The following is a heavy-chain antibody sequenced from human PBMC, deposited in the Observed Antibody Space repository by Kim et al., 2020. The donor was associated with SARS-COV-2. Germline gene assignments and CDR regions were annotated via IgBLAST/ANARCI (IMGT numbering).Heavy chain of an antibody. Sequence: GGSLRLSCAASGFTFSSYAMHWVRQAPGKGLEWVAVISYDGSNKYYADSVKGRFTISRDNSKNTLYLQMNSLRAEDTAVYYCARAMIGAFDIWGQGTMVTVSS. CDR2: ISYDGSNK. CDR3: ARAMIGAFDI. J-gene: IGHJ3*02. D-gene: IGHD3-22*01. CDR1: GFTFSSYA. V-gene: IGHV3-30*04.